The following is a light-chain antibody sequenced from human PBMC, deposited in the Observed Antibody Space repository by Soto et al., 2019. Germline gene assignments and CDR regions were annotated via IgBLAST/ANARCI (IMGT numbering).Light chain of an antibody. CDR2: EVS. CDR3: SSYTRSSPYV. J-gene: IGLJ1*01. Sequence: SALTQPASVSGSPGQSITISCSGTSSDVGGYNYVSWYQQHPGKAPKLMIYEVSKRPSGVSDRFSGSKSGNTASLTISGLQAEDEADYYCSSYTRSSPYVFGTGTKVTVL. CDR1: SSDVGGYNY. V-gene: IGLV2-14*01.